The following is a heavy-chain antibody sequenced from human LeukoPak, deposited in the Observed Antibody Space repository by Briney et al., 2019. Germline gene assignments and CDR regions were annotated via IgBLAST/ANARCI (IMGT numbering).Heavy chain of an antibody. V-gene: IGHV4-59*01. CDR2: IYYSGST. D-gene: IGHD2-2*01. CDR1: GGSISSSS. J-gene: IGHJ6*03. CDR3: AREAVVVPGAYYYYYMDV. Sequence: SETLSLTCTVSGGSISSSSWSWIRQPPGKGLEWIGYIYYSGSTNYNPSLTSRVTISVDTSKNQFSLELSSVTAADTAVYYCAREAVVVPGAYYYYYMDVWGKGTTVTVSS.